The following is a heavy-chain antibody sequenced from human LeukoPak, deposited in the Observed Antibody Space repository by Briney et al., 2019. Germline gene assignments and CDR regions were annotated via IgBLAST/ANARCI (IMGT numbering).Heavy chain of an antibody. Sequence: PGESLKISCKGSGYKFTSYWINWVRQMPGKGLEWMGRIDPSVSYTMYSPSFQGHVTISADKSISTAYLQWSSLKASDSAMYYCARVLGYSYGWNYWGQGTLVTVSS. CDR3: ARVLGYSYGWNY. J-gene: IGHJ4*02. D-gene: IGHD5-18*01. V-gene: IGHV5-10-1*01. CDR2: IDPSVSYT. CDR1: GYKFTSYW.